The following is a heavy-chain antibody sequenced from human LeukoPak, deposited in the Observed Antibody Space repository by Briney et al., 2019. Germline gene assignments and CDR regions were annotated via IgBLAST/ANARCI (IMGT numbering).Heavy chain of an antibody. CDR2: IYSGDSDT. D-gene: IGHD5-24*01. V-gene: IGHV5-51*01. CDR1: GYTFTSYW. Sequence: GESLKISCKGSGYTFTSYWIGWVRQMPGKGLEWMGIIYSGDSDTTYSPSFQGQVTISADKSISTAYLQWSSLEASDTAMYYCARVGDGYKWAFDYWGQGTLVTVSS. J-gene: IGHJ4*02. CDR3: ARVGDGYKWAFDY.